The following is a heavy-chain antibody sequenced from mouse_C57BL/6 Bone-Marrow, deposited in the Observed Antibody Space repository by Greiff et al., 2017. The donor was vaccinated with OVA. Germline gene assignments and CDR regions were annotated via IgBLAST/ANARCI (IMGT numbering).Heavy chain of an antibody. CDR3: ARGDYDSGFAY. CDR2: ISYSGST. Sequence: EVQLQQSGPGMVKPSQSLSLTCTVTGYSITSGYDWHWIRHFPGNKLEWMGYISYSGSTNYNPSLKSRISITHDTSKNHFFLKLNSVTTEDTATYYCARGDYDSGFAYWGQGTLVTVSA. V-gene: IGHV3-1*01. D-gene: IGHD2-4*01. J-gene: IGHJ3*01. CDR1: GYSITSGYD.